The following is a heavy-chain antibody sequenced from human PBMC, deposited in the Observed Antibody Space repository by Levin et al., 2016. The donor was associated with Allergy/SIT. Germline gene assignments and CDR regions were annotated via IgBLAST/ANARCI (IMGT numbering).Heavy chain of an antibody. D-gene: IGHD1-26*01. CDR1: GFTFSSYA. J-gene: IGHJ4*02. V-gene: IGHV3-30-3*01. CDR3: ARGLIVGGTYFAY. Sequence: GESLKISCAASGFTFSSYAMHWVRQAPGKGLEWVAVISYDGSNKYYADSVKGRFTISRDNSKNTLYLQMNSLRAEDTAVYYCARGLIVGGTYFAYWGQGTLVTVSS. CDR2: ISYDGSNK.